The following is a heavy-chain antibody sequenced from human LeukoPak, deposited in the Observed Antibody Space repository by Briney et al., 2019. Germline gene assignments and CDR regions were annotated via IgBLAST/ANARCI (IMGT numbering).Heavy chain of an antibody. V-gene: IGHV4-34*01. Sequence: PSETLSLTCAVYGGSFSGYYWSWIRQPPGKGLEWIGEINRSGSTNYNPSLKSRVTISVDTSKNQFSLKLSSVTAADTAVYYCARGYDILTGYTRSFDYWGQGTLVTVSS. J-gene: IGHJ4*02. CDR2: INRSGST. CDR1: GGSFSGYY. D-gene: IGHD3-9*01. CDR3: ARGYDILTGYTRSFDY.